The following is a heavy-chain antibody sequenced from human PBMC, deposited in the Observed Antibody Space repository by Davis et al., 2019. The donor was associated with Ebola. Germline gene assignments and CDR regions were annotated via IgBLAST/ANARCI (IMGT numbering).Heavy chain of an antibody. CDR1: GFTFSGSA. V-gene: IGHV3-73*01. D-gene: IGHD3-3*01. J-gene: IGHJ6*02. CDR3: TTDRRRFLRSMDV. Sequence: GESLKISCAASGFTFSGSAMHWVRQASGKGLEWVGRIRSKANSYATAYAASVKGRFTISRDDSKNTAYLQMNSLKTKDTAVYYCTTDRRRFLRSMDVWGQGTTVTVSS. CDR2: IRSKANSYAT.